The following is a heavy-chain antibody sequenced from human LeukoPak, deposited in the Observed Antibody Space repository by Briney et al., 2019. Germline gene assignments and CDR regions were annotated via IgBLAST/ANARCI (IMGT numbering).Heavy chain of an antibody. D-gene: IGHD3-22*01. CDR3: ARLGKDYYDSSGYPPQNWFDP. CDR1: GGSFSGYY. CDR2: INHSGST. Sequence: SETLSLTCAVYGGSFSGYYWSWIRQPPGKGLEWIGEINHSGSTNYNPSLKSRVTISVDTSKNQFSLKLSSVTAADTAVYYCARLGKDYYDSSGYPPQNWFDPWGQGTLVTVSS. V-gene: IGHV4-34*01. J-gene: IGHJ5*02.